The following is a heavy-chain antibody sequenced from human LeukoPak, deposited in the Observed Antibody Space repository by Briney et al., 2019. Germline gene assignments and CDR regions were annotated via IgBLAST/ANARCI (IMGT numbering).Heavy chain of an antibody. D-gene: IGHD6-19*01. V-gene: IGHV1-8*02. CDR3: ARGVGSGWYYYYYGMDV. J-gene: IGHJ6*02. CDR1: GYTFTGYY. CDR2: INPNSGNT. Sequence: ASVKVSCKASGYTFTGYYMHWVRQAPGQGLEWMGWINPNSGNTGYAQKFQGRVTMTRNTSISTAYMELSSLRSEDTAVYYCARGVGSGWYYYYYGMDVWGQGTTVTVSS.